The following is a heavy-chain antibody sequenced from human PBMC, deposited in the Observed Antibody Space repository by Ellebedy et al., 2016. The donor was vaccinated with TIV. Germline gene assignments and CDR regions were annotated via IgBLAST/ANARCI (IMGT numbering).Heavy chain of an antibody. CDR2: IKEDGSLK. J-gene: IGHJ4*02. D-gene: IGHD1-1*01. V-gene: IGHV3-7*03. CDR3: ARYGNLGY. CDR1: GFTFSRYW. Sequence: PGGSLRLSCAASGFTFSRYWMSRVRQAPGKGLELVAKIKEDGSLKYYVDAVKGRFAISRDNAKNSLYLQMNSLRAEDTAVYYCARYGNLGYWGQGTLVTVSS.